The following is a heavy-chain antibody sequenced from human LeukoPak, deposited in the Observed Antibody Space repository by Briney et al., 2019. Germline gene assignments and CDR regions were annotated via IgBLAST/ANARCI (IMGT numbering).Heavy chain of an antibody. D-gene: IGHD2-15*01. CDR2: IWYDGSNK. Sequence: GGSLRLSCAASGFTFSSYGMHWLRQAPGKGLEWVAVIWYDGSNKYYADSVKGRFTISKDNSKNTLYLQMNSLRAEDTAVYYCARDLGYCSGGSCYPRGFDYWGQGTLVTVSS. CDR3: ARDLGYCSGGSCYPRGFDY. V-gene: IGHV3-33*01. CDR1: GFTFSSYG. J-gene: IGHJ4*02.